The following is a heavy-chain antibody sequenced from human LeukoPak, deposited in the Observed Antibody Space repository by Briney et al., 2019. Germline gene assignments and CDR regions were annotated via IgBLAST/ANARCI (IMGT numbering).Heavy chain of an antibody. CDR1: GGSFSGYY. CDR2: INHSGST. CDR3: ARWRLAYYYYGMDV. Sequence: MPSETLSLTCAVYGGSFSGYYWSWIRQPPGKGLEWIGEINHSGSTNYNPSLKSRVTISVDTSKNQFSLKLSSVTAADTAVYYCARWRLAYYYYGMDVWGQGTTVTVSS. J-gene: IGHJ6*02. V-gene: IGHV4-34*01.